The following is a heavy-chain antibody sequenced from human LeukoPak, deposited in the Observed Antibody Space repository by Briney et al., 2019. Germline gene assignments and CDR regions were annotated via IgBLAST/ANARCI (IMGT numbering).Heavy chain of an antibody. V-gene: IGHV3-20*04. CDR1: GFTFDDYG. CDR3: ARVIPRYYDFWSGYGY. Sequence: GGSLRLSCAASGFTFDDYGMSWVRQAPGKGLEWVSGINWNGGSTGYADSVKGRFTISRDNAKNPLYLQMNSLRAEDTALYYCARVIPRYYDFWSGYGYWGQGTLVTVSS. J-gene: IGHJ4*02. CDR2: INWNGGST. D-gene: IGHD3-3*01.